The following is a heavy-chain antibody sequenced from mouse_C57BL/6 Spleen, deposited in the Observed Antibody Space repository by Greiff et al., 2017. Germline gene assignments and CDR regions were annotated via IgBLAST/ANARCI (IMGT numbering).Heavy chain of an antibody. CDR3: ARHGYAMDY. J-gene: IGHJ4*01. Sequence: EVQVVESGGGLVQPGGSLSLSCAASGFTFTDYYMNWVRQPPGKALEWLGFIRNKANGYTTEYSASVKGRFTISRDNSQSILYLQMNALRAEDSATYYCARHGYAMDYWGQGTSVTVSS. CDR2: IRNKANGYTT. V-gene: IGHV7-3*01. CDR1: GFTFTDYY.